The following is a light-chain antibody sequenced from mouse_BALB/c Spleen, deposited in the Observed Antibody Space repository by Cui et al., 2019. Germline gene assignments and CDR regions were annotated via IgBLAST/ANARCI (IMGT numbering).Light chain of an antibody. J-gene: IGKJ5*01. CDR3: LQYDEFPLT. V-gene: IGKV14-111*01. Sequence: DIKMTQSPSSMYASLGERVTITCKASQDINSYLSWFQQKPGKSPKTLIYRANRLVDGVPSRFSVSGSGQDYSLTISSLEYEDMGIYYCLQYDEFPLTFGAGTKLDLK. CDR2: RAN. CDR1: QDINSY.